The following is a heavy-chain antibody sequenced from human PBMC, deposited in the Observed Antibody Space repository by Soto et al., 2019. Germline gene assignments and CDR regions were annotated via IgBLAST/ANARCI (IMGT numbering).Heavy chain of an antibody. Sequence: GGSLRLSCAASGFTFSSYAMSWVRQAPGKGLEWVSAISGSGGSTYYADSVKGRFTISRDNSKNTLYLQMNSLRAEDTAVYYCAKEGHDYVWGSYRKDYFDYWGQGTLVTVSS. J-gene: IGHJ4*02. V-gene: IGHV3-23*01. CDR1: GFTFSSYA. CDR3: AKEGHDYVWGSYRKDYFDY. CDR2: ISGSGGST. D-gene: IGHD3-16*02.